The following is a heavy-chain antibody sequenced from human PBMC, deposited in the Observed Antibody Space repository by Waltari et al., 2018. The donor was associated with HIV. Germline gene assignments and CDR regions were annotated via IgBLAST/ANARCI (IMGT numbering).Heavy chain of an antibody. CDR2: IYSGGST. J-gene: IGHJ4*02. CDR3: ARDLVVRGVIINGFDY. CDR1: GFTVSSNY. V-gene: IGHV3-53*01. D-gene: IGHD3-10*01. Sequence: EVQLVESGGGLIQPGGSLRLSCAASGFTVSSNYMSWVRQAPGKGLEWVSVIYSGGSTYYADSVKGRFTISRDNSKNTLYLQMNSLRAEDTAVYYCARDLVVRGVIINGFDYWGQGTLVTVSS.